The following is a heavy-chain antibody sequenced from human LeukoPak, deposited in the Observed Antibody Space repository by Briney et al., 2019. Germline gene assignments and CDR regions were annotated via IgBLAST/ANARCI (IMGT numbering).Heavy chain of an antibody. V-gene: IGHV5-51*01. CDR3: ARQTAMGRSGDY. CDR2: IDPSDSET. CDR1: GSRFTSYW. Sequence: GASLQISCKASGSRFTSYWIGWVRPLPGKGLEWMGIIDPSDSETRYTPSFQGQVTISVDKSLTTADLQWNSLKASDTAMYYCARQTAMGRSGDYWGQGTLVTVSS. J-gene: IGHJ4*02. D-gene: IGHD5-18*01.